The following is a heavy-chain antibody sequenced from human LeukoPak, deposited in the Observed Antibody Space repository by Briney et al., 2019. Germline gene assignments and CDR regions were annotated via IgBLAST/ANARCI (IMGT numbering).Heavy chain of an antibody. CDR1: GGSISSFY. J-gene: IGHJ1*01. Sequence: PSETLSLTCTVSGGSISSFYWGWIRQAPGKGLEYIGYIYYSGSTTYNPSFKSRVTISVDTSKNQFSLKLFSVTAADTAVYYCASGEWIVGYFHHWGQGTLVTVSS. CDR3: ASGEWIVGYFHH. D-gene: IGHD2-15*01. V-gene: IGHV4-59*01. CDR2: IYYSGST.